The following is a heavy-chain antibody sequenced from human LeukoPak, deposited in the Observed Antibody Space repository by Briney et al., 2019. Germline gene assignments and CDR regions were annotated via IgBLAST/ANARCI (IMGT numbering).Heavy chain of an antibody. CDR2: IRYDGSNK. CDR1: GFTFSSYG. Sequence: GGSLRLSCAASGFTFSSYGMHWVRQAPGKGLEWVAFIRYDGSNKYYADSVKGRFTISRDNSKNTLYLQMNSLRAEDTAVYYCAKDRDYDIPFDYWGQGTLVTVSS. J-gene: IGHJ4*02. V-gene: IGHV3-30*02. CDR3: AKDRDYDIPFDY. D-gene: IGHD3-9*01.